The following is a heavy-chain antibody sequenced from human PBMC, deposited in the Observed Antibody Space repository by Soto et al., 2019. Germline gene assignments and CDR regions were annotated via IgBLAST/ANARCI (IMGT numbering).Heavy chain of an antibody. CDR2: ISYDGNNK. J-gene: IGHJ6*02. Sequence: ESGGGVVPPGASLRLSCAASGFTFSTFGMHWVRQTPGKGLEWVAVISYDGNNKVYADSVKGRFTISRDNFKNTVDLVMNNLKGDDTAVYYCAKDLQAYGDYDYYCYGLDVWGQGATVSVSS. CDR3: AKDLQAYGDYDYYCYGLDV. V-gene: IGHV3-30*18. CDR1: GFTFSTFG. D-gene: IGHD4-17*01.